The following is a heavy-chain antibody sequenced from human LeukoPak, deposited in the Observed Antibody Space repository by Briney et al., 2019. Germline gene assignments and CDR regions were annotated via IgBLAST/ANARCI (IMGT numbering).Heavy chain of an antibody. CDR3: ARDYAQGYSSGWYDY. Sequence: GASVKVSCKASGYTFTSYGISWVRQAPGQGLEWMGWISAYNGNTNYAQKLQGRVTMTTDTSTSTAYMELSSLRSEDTAVYYCARDYAQGYSSGWYDYWGQGTLVTVSS. D-gene: IGHD6-19*01. V-gene: IGHV1-18*01. CDR1: GYTFTSYG. CDR2: ISAYNGNT. J-gene: IGHJ4*02.